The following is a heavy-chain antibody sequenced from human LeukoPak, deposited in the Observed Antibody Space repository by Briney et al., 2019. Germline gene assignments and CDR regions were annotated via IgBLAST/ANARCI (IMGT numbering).Heavy chain of an antibody. Sequence: GGSLRLSCAASGFTFSSYAMSWVRQAPGKGLEWVSAISGSGGSTYYADSVKGRFTISRDNSKNTLDLEMNSLRAEDTAVYYCAKDVGGYYFTYWSGCFDHWGQGTLVTVSS. CDR3: AKDVGGYYFTYWSGCFDH. CDR1: GFTFSSYA. CDR2: ISGSGGST. V-gene: IGHV3-23*01. J-gene: IGHJ4*02. D-gene: IGHD3-10*01.